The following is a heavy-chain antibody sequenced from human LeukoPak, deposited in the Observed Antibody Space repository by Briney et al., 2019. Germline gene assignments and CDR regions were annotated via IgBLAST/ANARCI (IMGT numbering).Heavy chain of an antibody. CDR1: GFTVSSNY. Sequence: GGSLRLSCAASGFTVSSNYMSWVRQAPGKGLEWVSVIYSGGTTYYADSVKGRFTISRDNSKNTLYLQMNSLRAEDTAVYYCASSAFSSSGWYGDYWGQGTLVTVSS. D-gene: IGHD6-19*01. CDR3: ASSAFSSSGWYGDY. V-gene: IGHV3-53*01. J-gene: IGHJ4*02. CDR2: IYSGGTT.